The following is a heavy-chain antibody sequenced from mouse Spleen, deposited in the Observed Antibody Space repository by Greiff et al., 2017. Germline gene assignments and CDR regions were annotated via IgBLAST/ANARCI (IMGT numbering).Heavy chain of an antibody. J-gene: IGHJ3*01. Sequence: EVKLMESGGGLVKPGGSLKLSCAASGFTFSSYTMSWVRQTPAKRLEWVATISSGGGNTYYPDSVKGRFTISRDNARNTLYLQMSSLRSEDTAMYYCARAHYDYDEWFAYWGQGTLVTVSA. V-gene: IGHV5-9*04. CDR2: ISSGGGNT. D-gene: IGHD2-4*01. CDR3: ARAHYDYDEWFAY. CDR1: GFTFSSYT.